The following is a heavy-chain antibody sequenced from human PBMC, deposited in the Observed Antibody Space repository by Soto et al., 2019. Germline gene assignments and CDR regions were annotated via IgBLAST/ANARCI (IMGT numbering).Heavy chain of an antibody. CDR2: INYSGST. V-gene: IGHV4-34*01. CDR1: GGPSRDYQ. Sequence: QVQLQQWGAGLLKPSETLSLSCAVYGGPSRDYQWRWIRPPPGTGLEWVGEINYSGSTTYNPSLKSRATISLHTSKKHVVLNLTSVTAADTAVYYWARRRRTMVRGATPFDYWGQETPVTVSS. J-gene: IGHJ4*02. D-gene: IGHD3-10*01. CDR3: ARRRRTMVRGATPFDY.